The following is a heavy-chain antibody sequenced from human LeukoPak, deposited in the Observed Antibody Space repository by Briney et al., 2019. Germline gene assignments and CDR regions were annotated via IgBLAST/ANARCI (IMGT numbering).Heavy chain of an antibody. D-gene: IGHD2-15*01. CDR2: IYHSGST. J-gene: IGHJ5*02. CDR3: ARDGAGYCGGGSCYSGGWLDP. V-gene: IGHV4-4*02. Sequence: SGTLSLTCAVSGGSISSSNWWSWVRQPPGEGLEWIGEIYHSGSTNYNPSLKSRVTISVDTSKNQFSLKLSSVTAADTALYYCARDGAGYCGGGSCYSGGWLDPWGQGSLVTVSS. CDR1: GGSISSSNW.